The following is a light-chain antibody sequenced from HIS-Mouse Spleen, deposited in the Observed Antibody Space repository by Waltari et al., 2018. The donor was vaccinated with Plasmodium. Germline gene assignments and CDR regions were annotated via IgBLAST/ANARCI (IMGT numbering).Light chain of an antibody. Sequence: QSALTQPASVSGSPGQSITISCTGTSSDVGSYNLVSWYQQHPGKAPKLMIYDGSKRPSGVYKRFSGLKSSNTASLTISGLQAEDEADYYCCSYAGSSTYVFGTGTKVTVL. CDR2: DGS. V-gene: IGLV2-23*01. CDR1: SSDVGSYNL. CDR3: CSYAGSSTYV. J-gene: IGLJ1*01.